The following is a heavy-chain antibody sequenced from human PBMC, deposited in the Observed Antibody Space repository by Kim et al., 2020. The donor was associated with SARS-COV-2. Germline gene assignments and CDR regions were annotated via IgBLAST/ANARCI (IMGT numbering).Heavy chain of an antibody. Sequence: ASVKVSCKASGYTFRSYAIHWVRQAPGQRLEWMGWINAGLGNTEYSQNFQGRVTITRDTSAGIVYMELSSLRSEDTAVYYCARVHYDSSGYYGYWGLGTLVSVSS. J-gene: IGHJ4*02. CDR1: GYTFRSYA. CDR3: ARVHYDSSGYYGY. CDR2: INAGLGNT. V-gene: IGHV1-3*01. D-gene: IGHD3-22*01.